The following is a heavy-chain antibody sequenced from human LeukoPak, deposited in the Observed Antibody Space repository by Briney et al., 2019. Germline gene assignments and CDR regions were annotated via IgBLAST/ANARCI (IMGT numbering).Heavy chain of an antibody. CDR1: GFTFSSYG. CDR3: AKETTLLRGTLHFNYYGMDV. V-gene: IGHV3-23*01. D-gene: IGHD3-10*01. CDR2: ISGGGSST. J-gene: IGHJ6*04. Sequence: GGSLRLSCAASGFTFSSYGMNWVRQAPGKGLEWVPVISGGGSSTHYADSVKGRFTISRDNSKNILYLQMNSLRVEDTAVYYCAKETTLLRGTLHFNYYGMDVWGKGTTVTVSS.